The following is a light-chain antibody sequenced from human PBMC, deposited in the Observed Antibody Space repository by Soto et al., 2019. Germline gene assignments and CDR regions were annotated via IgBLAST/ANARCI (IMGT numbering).Light chain of an antibody. Sequence: QSALTQPPSASGSPGQSVTISCTGTSSDVGAYKYVSWYQQYPGKAPKLMIYEVSKRPSGVPDRFSGSKSGNTASLTVSGIKAEDEADYYCTSYVGSNIWVFGGGTKVTVL. CDR2: EVS. V-gene: IGLV2-8*01. CDR3: TSYVGSNIWV. J-gene: IGLJ3*02. CDR1: SSDVGAYKY.